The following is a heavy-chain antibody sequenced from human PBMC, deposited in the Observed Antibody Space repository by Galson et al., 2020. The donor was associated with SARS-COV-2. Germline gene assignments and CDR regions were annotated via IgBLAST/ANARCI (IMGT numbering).Heavy chain of an antibody. J-gene: IGHJ4*02. Sequence: QLGESLKISCAASGFTVSSNYMSWVRQAPGKGLEWVSVIYSGGSTYYADSVKGRFTISRDNSKNTLYLQMNSLRAEDTAVYYCARWGVGATPHFDYWGQGTLVTVYS. CDR1: GFTVSSNY. CDR3: ARWGVGATPHFDY. CDR2: IYSGGST. D-gene: IGHD1-26*01. V-gene: IGHV3-53*01.